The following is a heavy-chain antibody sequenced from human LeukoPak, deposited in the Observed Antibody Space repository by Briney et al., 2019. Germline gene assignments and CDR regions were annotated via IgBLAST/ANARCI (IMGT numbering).Heavy chain of an antibody. CDR1: GFTFSSYA. CDR3: AKDNYYGSGSYYKGPYYYMDV. J-gene: IGHJ6*03. CDR2: ISYDGSNK. V-gene: IGHV3-30*04. Sequence: GGSLRLSCAASGFTFSSYAMHWVRQAPGKGLEWVAVISYDGSNKYYADSVKGRFTISRDNSKNTLYLQMNSLRAEDTAVYYCAKDNYYGSGSYYKGPYYYMDVWGKGTTVTISS. D-gene: IGHD3-10*01.